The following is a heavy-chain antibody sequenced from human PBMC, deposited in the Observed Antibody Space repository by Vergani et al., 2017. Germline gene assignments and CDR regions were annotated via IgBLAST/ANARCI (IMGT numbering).Heavy chain of an antibody. CDR1: GYSVNSGYY. CDR3: AGGNDHGTYNPPLDP. V-gene: IGHV4-38-2*02. Sequence: QVQLRESGPGLVKPSETLSLSCTMSGYSVNSGYYWAWIRQTAAKGLEWIGSAYHSGATYYNPSLESRVTILLDTSRKQFSLRLNSVTSADTAVYYCAGGNDHGTYNPPLDPWGPGTRVTVSS. CDR2: AYHSGAT. D-gene: IGHD4/OR15-4a*01. J-gene: IGHJ5*02.